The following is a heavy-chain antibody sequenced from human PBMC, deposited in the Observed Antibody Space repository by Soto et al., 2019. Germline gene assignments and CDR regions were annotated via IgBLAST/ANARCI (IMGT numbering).Heavy chain of an antibody. V-gene: IGHV4-34*01. D-gene: IGHD2-8*01. CDR2: INHSGST. J-gene: IGHJ5*02. CDR1: GGSFSGYY. CDR3: ARGKDFNGRIKHRNWFDP. Sequence: SETLSLTCAVYGGSFSGYYWSWIRQPPGKGLEWIGEINHSGSTNYNPSLKSRVTISVDTSKNQFSLKLSSVTAADTAVYYCARGKDFNGRIKHRNWFDPWGQGTLVTVSS.